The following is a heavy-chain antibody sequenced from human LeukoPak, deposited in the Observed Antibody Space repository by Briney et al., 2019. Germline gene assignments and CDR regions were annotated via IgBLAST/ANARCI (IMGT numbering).Heavy chain of an antibody. CDR2: ISVYNGNT. J-gene: IGHJ4*02. V-gene: IGHV1-18*01. CDR3: ARGYCSSATCRHFDY. Sequence: ASVKVSCKASGNTFSNYGISWVRQAPGQGLEWMGWISVYNGNTNYAQKLQGRVTMTADTSTTTAYMELRSLRSDDTAVYYCARGYCSSATCRHFDYWGQGALVTVSS. CDR1: GNTFSNYG. D-gene: IGHD2-2*01.